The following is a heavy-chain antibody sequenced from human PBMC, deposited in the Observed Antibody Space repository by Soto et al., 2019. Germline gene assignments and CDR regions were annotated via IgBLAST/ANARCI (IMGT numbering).Heavy chain of an antibody. CDR2: IYSGGST. Sequence: GGSLRLSCAASGFTVSSNYMSWVRQAPGKGLEWVSVIYSGGSTYYADSVKGRFTISRDNSKNTLYLQMNSLRAEDTAVYYCAREIPPRLKRGGYEPHIYYYYGMDVWGQGTTVTVSS. D-gene: IGHD3-22*01. CDR1: GFTVSSNY. J-gene: IGHJ6*02. V-gene: IGHV3-66*01. CDR3: AREIPPRLKRGGYEPHIYYYYGMDV.